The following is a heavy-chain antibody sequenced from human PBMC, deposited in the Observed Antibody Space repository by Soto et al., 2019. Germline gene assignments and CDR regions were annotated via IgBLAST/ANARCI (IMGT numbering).Heavy chain of an antibody. CDR1: GFTFSSYA. V-gene: IGHV3-30-3*01. D-gene: IGHD6-19*01. Sequence: PGGSLRLSCAASGFTFSSYAMHWVRQAPGKGLEWVAVISYDGSNKYYADAVEGRLTISRDNSKNTLYLQMNSLRADDTAVYYCARDQLYSSIPCYYGMDVWGQGTRVTVSS. CDR2: ISYDGSNK. CDR3: ARDQLYSSIPCYYGMDV. J-gene: IGHJ6*02.